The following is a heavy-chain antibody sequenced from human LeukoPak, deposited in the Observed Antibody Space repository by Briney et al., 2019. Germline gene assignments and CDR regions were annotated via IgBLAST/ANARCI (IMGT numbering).Heavy chain of an antibody. CDR3: ARGFSGSSWSTRGYYYYGMDV. V-gene: IGHV4-59*01. D-gene: IGHD6-13*01. J-gene: IGHJ6*02. Sequence: PSETLSLTCTVSGGSISSYCWSWIRQPPGKGLEWIGYIYYSGSTNCNPSLKSRVTISVDTSKNQFSLKLSSVTAADTAVYYCARGFSGSSWSTRGYYYYGMDVWGQGTTVTVSS. CDR2: IYYSGST. CDR1: GGSISSYC.